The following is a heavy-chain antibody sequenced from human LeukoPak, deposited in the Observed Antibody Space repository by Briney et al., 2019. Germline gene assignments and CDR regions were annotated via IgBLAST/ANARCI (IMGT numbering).Heavy chain of an antibody. V-gene: IGHV4-34*01. J-gene: IGHJ4*02. CDR1: GGSFSGYY. D-gene: IGHD5-18*01. CDR3: ARGNWIQLWLRGYFDY. CDR2: INHSGST. Sequence: SETLSLTCAVYGGSFSGYYWSWIRQPPGKGLEWIGEINHSGSTNYNPALKSRVTISVDTSNNQFSLKLSSVTDADTAVYYCARGNWIQLWLRGYFDYWGQGTLVTVSS.